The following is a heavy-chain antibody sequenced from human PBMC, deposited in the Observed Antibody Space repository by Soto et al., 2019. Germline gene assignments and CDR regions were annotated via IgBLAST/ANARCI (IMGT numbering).Heavy chain of an antibody. CDR1: GFTFSSYG. D-gene: IGHD5-18*01. CDR3: AREGTFVDTAMVTIPWFDP. V-gene: IGHV3-33*01. Sequence: GGSLRLSCAASGFTFSSYGMHWVRQVPGKGLEWVAVIWYDGSNKYYADSVKGRFTISRDNSKNTLYLQMNSLRAEDTAVYYCAREGTFVDTAMVTIPWFDPWGQGTLVTVYS. J-gene: IGHJ5*02. CDR2: IWYDGSNK.